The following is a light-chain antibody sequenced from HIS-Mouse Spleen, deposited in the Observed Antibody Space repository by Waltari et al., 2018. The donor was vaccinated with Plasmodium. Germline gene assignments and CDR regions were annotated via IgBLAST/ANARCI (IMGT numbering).Light chain of an antibody. CDR1: QSVNSN. V-gene: IGKV3-15*01. J-gene: IGKJ3*01. CDR3: QQYNNWSFT. Sequence: EIVMTQSPATLSVSPEERATLSCRASQSVNSNLAWYQQKPGQAPRLLIYGASTRATGIPARFSGSGSGTEFTLTISSLQSEDFAVYYCQQYNNWSFTFGPGTKVDIK. CDR2: GAS.